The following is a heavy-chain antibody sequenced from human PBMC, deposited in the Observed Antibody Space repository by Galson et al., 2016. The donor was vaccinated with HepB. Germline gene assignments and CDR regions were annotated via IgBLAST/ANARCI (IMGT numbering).Heavy chain of an antibody. CDR1: GFSVSSNY. CDR3: TTSSTRGYTYGPSAY. J-gene: IGHJ4*02. D-gene: IGHD5-18*01. CDR2: IKSYTDGGTT. Sequence: SLRLSCAASGFSVSSNYMSWVRQAPGKGLEWVGRIKSYTDGGTTEYAAPMKGRFTFSRDESNNRLYLQMNSLKTEDTAVYYCTTSSTRGYTYGPSAYWGRGTLVAVSS. V-gene: IGHV3-15*01.